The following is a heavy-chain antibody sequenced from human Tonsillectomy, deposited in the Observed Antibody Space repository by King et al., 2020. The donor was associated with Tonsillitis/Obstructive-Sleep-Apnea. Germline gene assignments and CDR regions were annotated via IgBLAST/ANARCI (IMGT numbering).Heavy chain of an antibody. V-gene: IGHV3-23*04. J-gene: IGHJ6*02. Sequence: VQLVESGGGLVQPGGSLRLSCAASGFTFSSYAMTWVRQAPGKGLEWVSAISGSGGSTYYADSVKGRFTISRDNSKNTLYLQMNSLRAEDTAVYYCAKGHLLREAYYYYAMDVWGQGSTVTVAS. D-gene: IGHD1-26*01. CDR3: AKGHLLREAYYYYAMDV. CDR1: GFTFSSYA. CDR2: ISGSGGST.